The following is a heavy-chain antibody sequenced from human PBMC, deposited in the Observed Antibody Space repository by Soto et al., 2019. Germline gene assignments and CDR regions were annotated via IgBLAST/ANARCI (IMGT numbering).Heavy chain of an antibody. Sequence: SETLSLTCTVSGGSISSYYLSWIRQPPGKGLEWIGYIYYSGSTNYNPSLKSRVTISVDTSKNQFSLKLSSVTAADTAVYYCARDSSPYYMDVWGKGTTVTVSS. CDR3: ARDSSPYYMDV. CDR2: IYYSGST. J-gene: IGHJ6*03. CDR1: GGSISSYY. V-gene: IGHV4-59*01. D-gene: IGHD6-13*01.